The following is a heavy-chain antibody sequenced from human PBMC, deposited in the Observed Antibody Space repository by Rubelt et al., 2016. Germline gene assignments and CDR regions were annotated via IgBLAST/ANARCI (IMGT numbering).Heavy chain of an antibody. V-gene: IGHV2-70*01. CDR2: IGWDDDK. CDR1: GFSLSTSGMC. CDR3: ARLVAGLPFDY. Sequence: QVTLRESGPALVKPTQTLTLTCTYSGFSLSTSGMCVSWIRQPPGKALEWLALIGWDDDKYYCQSLKTRLNISKDTYKNQVVLTMTDMDPVDTATYYCARLVAGLPFDYWGQGSLVTVSS. D-gene: IGHD6-19*01. J-gene: IGHJ4*02.